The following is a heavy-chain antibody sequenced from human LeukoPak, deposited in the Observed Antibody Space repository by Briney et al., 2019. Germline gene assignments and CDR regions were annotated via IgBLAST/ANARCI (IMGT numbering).Heavy chain of an antibody. J-gene: IGHJ5*02. V-gene: IGHV3-66*01. CDR3: ARGLGRHKERPIVGATDRWFDP. CDR1: GFTFSSYA. D-gene: IGHD1-26*01. CDR2: IYSGGST. Sequence: GGSLRLSCAASGFTFSSYAMSWVRQAPGKGLEWVSVIYSGGSTYYADSVKGRFTISRDNSKNTLYLQMNSLRAEDTAVYYCARGLGRHKERPIVGATDRWFDPWGQGTLVTVSS.